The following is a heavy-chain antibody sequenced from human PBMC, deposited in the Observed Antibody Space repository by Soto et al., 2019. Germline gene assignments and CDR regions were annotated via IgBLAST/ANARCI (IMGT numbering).Heavy chain of an antibody. CDR3: ARERELLSSIWFDY. CDR2: INAGNGNT. D-gene: IGHD1-26*01. V-gene: IGHV1-3*01. Sequence: ASVKVSCKASGYTFTSYAMHWVRQAPGQRLEWMGWINAGNGNTKYSQKFQGRVTITRDTSAGTAYMELSSLRSEDTAVYYCARERELLSSIWFDYWGQGTLVTVSS. J-gene: IGHJ4*02. CDR1: GYTFTSYA.